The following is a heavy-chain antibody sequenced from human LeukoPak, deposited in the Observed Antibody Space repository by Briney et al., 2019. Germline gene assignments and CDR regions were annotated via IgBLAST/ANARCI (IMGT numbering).Heavy chain of an antibody. CDR3: ARHTRLGYCDRTSCIFNWFDP. CDR1: GDSISSSSYY. Sequence: SETLSLTCTVTGDSISSSSYYWAWIRQPPGKGLEWIGNIYNTGITYYNPSLKSRVAISVETSKNRFSLKLSSTTAADTSLYYCARHTRLGYCDRTSCIFNWFDPWGRGTLVTVSS. D-gene: IGHD2-2*01. CDR2: IYNTGIT. V-gene: IGHV4-39*01. J-gene: IGHJ5*02.